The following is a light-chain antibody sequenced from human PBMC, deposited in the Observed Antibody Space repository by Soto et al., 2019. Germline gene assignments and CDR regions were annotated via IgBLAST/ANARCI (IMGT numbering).Light chain of an antibody. CDR2: STS. V-gene: IGLV7-43*01. CDR3: LLYYGGARV. Sequence: QAVVTQEPSLTVSPGGTVTLTCASSTGAVTSGYYPNWLQQKPGQAHMALIYSTSNTHSWTPARFSCSLLGGKAALTLSGVQPEDEAEYYCLLYYGGARVFGGGTKLTVL. J-gene: IGLJ2*01. CDR1: TGAVTSGYY.